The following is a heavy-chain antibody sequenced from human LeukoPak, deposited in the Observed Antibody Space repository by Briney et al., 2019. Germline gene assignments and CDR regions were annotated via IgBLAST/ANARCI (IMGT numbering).Heavy chain of an antibody. V-gene: IGHV3-13*01. Sequence: PGGSLRLSCAASGFTFSSYDMHWVRQATGKGLEWVSAIGTAGDTYYPGSVKGRFTISRENVKNSLYLQMNSLRAGDTAVYYCARMPSYCTNGVCQFYYYGMDVWGQGTTVTVSS. CDR1: GFTFSSYD. CDR3: ARMPSYCTNGVCQFYYYGMDV. D-gene: IGHD2-8*01. CDR2: IGTAGDT. J-gene: IGHJ6*02.